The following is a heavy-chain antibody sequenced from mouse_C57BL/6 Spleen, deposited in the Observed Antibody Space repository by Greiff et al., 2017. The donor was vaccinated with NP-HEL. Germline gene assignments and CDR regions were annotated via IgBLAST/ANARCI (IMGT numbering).Heavy chain of an antibody. CDR1: GYTFTDYN. CDR3: AANFHIDY. Sequence: VQLQQSGPELVKPGASVKIPCKASGYTFTDYNMDWVKQSHGKSLEWIGDINPNNGGTIYNQKFKGKATLTVDKSSRTAYMELRSLTSEDSAVYSCAANFHIDYWGQGTTLTVSS. CDR2: INPNNGGT. D-gene: IGHD4-1*01. J-gene: IGHJ2*01. V-gene: IGHV1-18*01.